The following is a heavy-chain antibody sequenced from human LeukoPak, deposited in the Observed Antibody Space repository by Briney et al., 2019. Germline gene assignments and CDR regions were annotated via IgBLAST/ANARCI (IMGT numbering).Heavy chain of an antibody. V-gene: IGHV1-2*02. D-gene: IGHD2-2*01. CDR1: GYTFTGYY. CDR3: ATQRGIGYCSSTSCLLGDFDY. Sequence: ASVTVSCKASGYTFTGYYMHWVRQAPGQGLEWMGWINPNSGGTNYAQKFQGRVTMTRDTSISTAYMELSRLRSDDTAVYYCATQRGIGYCSSTSCLLGDFDYWGQGTLVTVSS. CDR2: INPNSGGT. J-gene: IGHJ4*02.